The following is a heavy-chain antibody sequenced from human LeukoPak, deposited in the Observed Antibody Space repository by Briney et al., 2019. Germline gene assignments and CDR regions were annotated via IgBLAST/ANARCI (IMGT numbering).Heavy chain of an antibody. CDR3: AREVYYYYYMDV. CDR1: GGSISSYY. V-gene: IGHV4-59*01. Sequence: SETLSLTCTVSGGSISSYYWSWIRQPPGKGLERIGYIYYSGSTNYNPSLKSRVTISVDTSKNQFSLKLSSVTAADTAVYYCAREVYYYYYMDVWGKGTTVTVSS. J-gene: IGHJ6*03. CDR2: IYYSGST.